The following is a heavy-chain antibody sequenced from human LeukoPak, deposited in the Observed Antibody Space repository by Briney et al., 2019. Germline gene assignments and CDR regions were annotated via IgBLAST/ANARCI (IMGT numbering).Heavy chain of an antibody. Sequence: GGSLRLSCAASGFTLSSYGMHWVRQAPGKGLEWVTFIRYDGSNKYYADSVKGRFTISRDNSKNTLHLQMNSLRVEDTAVYYCAKGGGFLERTYAFDIWGQGTMVTVSS. CDR2: IRYDGSNK. J-gene: IGHJ3*02. CDR3: AKGGGFLERTYAFDI. V-gene: IGHV3-30*02. CDR1: GFTLSSYG. D-gene: IGHD3-3*01.